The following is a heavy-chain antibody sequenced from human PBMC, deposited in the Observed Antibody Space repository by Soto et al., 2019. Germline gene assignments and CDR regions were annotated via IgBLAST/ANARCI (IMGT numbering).Heavy chain of an antibody. D-gene: IGHD6-19*01. CDR2: INHSGSA. J-gene: IGHJ4*02. CDR3: ARGLITGSHYSGGWYYFDS. V-gene: IGHV4-34*01. Sequence: SDTLSHTCAAYGESFSGSIWTWIRQTPGKGLQWIGQINHSGSASYYPSLKSRVSISVHTSNSLFSLELSSVTAADTAVYYCARGLITGSHYSGGWYYFDSWGQGTQVTVS. CDR1: GESFSGSI.